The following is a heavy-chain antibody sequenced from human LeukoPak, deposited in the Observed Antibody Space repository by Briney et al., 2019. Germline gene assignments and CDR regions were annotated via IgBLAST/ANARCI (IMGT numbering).Heavy chain of an antibody. CDR1: GGTFSSYA. J-gene: IGHJ4*02. CDR3: ARPYFYYDSSGYYGGY. D-gene: IGHD3-22*01. CDR2: IIPIFGTA. Sequence: SVKVSCKASGGTFSSYAISWVRQAPGQGLEWMGGIIPIFGTANYAQKFQGRVTITADESTSTAYMELSSLRSEDTAVYYCARPYFYYDSSGYYGGYWGQGTLVTVSS. V-gene: IGHV1-69*13.